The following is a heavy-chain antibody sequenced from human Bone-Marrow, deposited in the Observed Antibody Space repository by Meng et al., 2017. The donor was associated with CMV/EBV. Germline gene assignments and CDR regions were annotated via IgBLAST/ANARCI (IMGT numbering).Heavy chain of an antibody. CDR2: IIPIFGTA. D-gene: IGHD6-6*01. CDR3: AQGPYGSSSDGPGPFDY. V-gene: IGHV1-69*05. CDR1: CTGYY. Sequence: CTGYYMHWGRQAPGQGLEWMGGIIPIFGTANYAQKFQGRVTITTDESTSTAYMELSSLRSEDTAVYYCAQGPYGSSSDGPGPFDYWGQGTLVTVSS. J-gene: IGHJ4*02.